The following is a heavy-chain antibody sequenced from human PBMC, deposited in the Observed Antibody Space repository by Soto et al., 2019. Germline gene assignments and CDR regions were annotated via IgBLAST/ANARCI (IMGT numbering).Heavy chain of an antibody. CDR2: ISGSGGCT. D-gene: IGHD2-15*01. J-gene: IGHJ6*03. Sequence: EVQLLESGGGLVQPGGSLRLSCAASGFTFSSYAMSWVRQAPGKGLEWVPAISGSGGCTYYAESVKGRFTISRNNSKNTLYLQMNSLRAEDTAVYYCAKSLGWKRYHDYYYYYYMEVWGKGTTVTDSS. CDR1: GFTFSSYA. CDR3: AKSLGWKRYHDYYYYYYMEV. V-gene: IGHV3-23*01.